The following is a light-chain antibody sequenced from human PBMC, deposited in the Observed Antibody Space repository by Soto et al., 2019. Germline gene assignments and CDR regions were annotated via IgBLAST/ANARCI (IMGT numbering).Light chain of an antibody. J-gene: IGLJ1*01. CDR2: DVS. CDR1: SSDVGGYNY. CDR3: SSYTSSSTLDV. V-gene: IGLV2-14*01. Sequence: QSVLTQPASVSGSPGQSITISCTGTSSDVGGYNYVSWYQQHPGKAPKLVIYDVSNRPSGVSNRFSGSKSGNTASLTISGLQAEDEADYYCSSYTSSSTLDVFGTGTRSPS.